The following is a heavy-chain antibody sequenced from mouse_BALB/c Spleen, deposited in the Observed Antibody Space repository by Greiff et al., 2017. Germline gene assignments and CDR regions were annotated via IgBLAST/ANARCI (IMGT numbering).Heavy chain of an antibody. CDR1: GFTFSSYG. CDR2: ISSGGSYT. CDR3: ARAYGNYYAMDY. V-gene: IGHV5-6*01. D-gene: IGHD2-10*02. Sequence: EVKVVESGGDLVKPGGSLKLSCAASGFTFSSYGMSWVRQTPDKRLEWVATISSGGSYTYYPDSVKGRFTISRDNAKNNLYLQMSSLKSEDTAMYYCARAYGNYYAMDYWGQGTSVTVSS. J-gene: IGHJ4*01.